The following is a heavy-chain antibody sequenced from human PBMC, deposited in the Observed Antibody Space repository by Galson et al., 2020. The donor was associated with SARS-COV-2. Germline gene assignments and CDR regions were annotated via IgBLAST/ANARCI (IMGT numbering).Heavy chain of an antibody. CDR2: IDRDDDK. Sequence: SGATLANLPWPLRLTHHFSGLSLSTTGTRVSWLRQHPGKALEWLALIDRDDDKFYSTSLKPRLTLSKDSSRNQVVLRMANMDRADTATYYGARSPAHVVHFDYWGQGTLVTVSS. CDR1: GLSLSTTGTR. CDR3: ARSPAHVVHFDY. D-gene: IGHD3-10*01. J-gene: IGHJ4*02. V-gene: IGHV2-70*04.